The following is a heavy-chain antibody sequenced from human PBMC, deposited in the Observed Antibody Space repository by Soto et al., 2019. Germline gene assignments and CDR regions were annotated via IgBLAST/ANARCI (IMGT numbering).Heavy chain of an antibody. D-gene: IGHD4-17*01. Sequence: QVQLQESGPGLVKPSQTLSLTCTVSGGSISTGGYYWTWIRQPPGKGLEGIGYINYSGSTYYNPPLTSRVTISVDTSKNQFSLKLSSVTAADTAVYYCARGLSVTLFDNWGQGTLVTVSS. CDR2: INYSGST. V-gene: IGHV4-31*03. CDR3: ARGLSVTLFDN. J-gene: IGHJ4*02. CDR1: GGSISTGGYY.